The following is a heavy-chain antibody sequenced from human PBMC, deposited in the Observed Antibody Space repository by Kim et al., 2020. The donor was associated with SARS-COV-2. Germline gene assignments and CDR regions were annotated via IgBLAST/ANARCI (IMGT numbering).Heavy chain of an antibody. CDR2: INHTGST. J-gene: IGHJ4*01. D-gene: IGHD2-15*01. CDR1: GGSFSGYY. CDR3: ARVYCSGGSCSWVLDY. V-gene: IGHV4-34*01. Sequence: SETLSLTCAVYGGSFSGYYWSWIRQPPGKGLEWIGEINHTGSTNYNPSLKSRVTISVDTSKNQFSLKLSSVTAADTAAYYCARVYCSGGSCSWVLDYLG.